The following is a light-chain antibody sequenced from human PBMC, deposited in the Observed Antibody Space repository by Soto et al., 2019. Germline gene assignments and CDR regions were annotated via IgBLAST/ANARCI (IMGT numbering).Light chain of an antibody. Sequence: EIVLTQSPGTLSLSPGEGATLSCRASLSVSSSYIAWYQQRPGQTPSLLIYGASTRATGIPDRFSGSGSGTHFILTISRLEPGDFAVYYCQHFGGTTFTFGQGTRLEIK. CDR3: QHFGGTTFT. CDR2: GAS. V-gene: IGKV3-20*01. J-gene: IGKJ5*01. CDR1: LSVSSSY.